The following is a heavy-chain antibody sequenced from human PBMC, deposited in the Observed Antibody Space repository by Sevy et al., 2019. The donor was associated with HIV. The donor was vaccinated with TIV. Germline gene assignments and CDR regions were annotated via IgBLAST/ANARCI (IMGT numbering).Heavy chain of an antibody. CDR1: GYSISSGYY. V-gene: IGHV4-38-2*01. D-gene: IGHD3-9*01. CDR3: ARVCDILTGYAGFDY. CDR2: IYHSGST. J-gene: IGHJ4*02. Sequence: SETLSLTCAVSGYSISSGYYWGWIRQPPGKGLEWIGSIYHSGSTYYNPSLKSRVTISVDTSKNQFSLKLSSVPAADTAGYYCARVCDILTGYAGFDYWGQGTLVTVSS.